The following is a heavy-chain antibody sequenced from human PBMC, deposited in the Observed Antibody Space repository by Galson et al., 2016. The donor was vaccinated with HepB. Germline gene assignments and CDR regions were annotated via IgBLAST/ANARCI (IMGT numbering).Heavy chain of an antibody. J-gene: IGHJ6*02. D-gene: IGHD5-12*01. CDR2: VPHDGNNK. CDR3: ARDLGGYSGYGGNYFGMDV. Sequence: SLRLSCAASGFTFRSYPMHWVRQAPGKGLEWVTVVPHDGNNKYYADSVKGRFTVPRDNSKSTVNLHMNSLRPEDTAVYYCARDLGGYSGYGGNYFGMDVWGQGTTVTVS. V-gene: IGHV3-30-3*01. CDR1: GFTFRSYP.